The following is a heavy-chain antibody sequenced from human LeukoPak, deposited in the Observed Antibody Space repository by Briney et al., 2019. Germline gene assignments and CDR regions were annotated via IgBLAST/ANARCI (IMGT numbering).Heavy chain of an antibody. D-gene: IGHD2-2*01. CDR2: INPSGGST. Sequence: ASVKVSCKASGYTFTSYYMHWVRQAPGQGLEWMGIINPSGGSTSYAQKFQGRVTMTRDMSTSTVYMELSSLRSEDTAVYYCARNIVVVPAAIFPQYYYYYMDVWGKGATVTVSS. CDR3: ARNIVVVPAAIFPQYYYYYMDV. J-gene: IGHJ6*03. V-gene: IGHV1-46*01. CDR1: GYTFTSYY.